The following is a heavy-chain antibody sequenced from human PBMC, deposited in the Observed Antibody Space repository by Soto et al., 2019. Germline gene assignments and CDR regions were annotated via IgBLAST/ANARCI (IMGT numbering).Heavy chain of an antibody. Sequence: PSETLSLTCAVSGGSISSGGYSWICIRQTPGKGLEWIGYIYYSGSTNYNPSLKSRVTISVDTSKNQFSLKLSSVAAADTAVYYCARDPRDGYNSPFDNRGQGTLVTLS. D-gene: IGHD5-12*01. J-gene: IGHJ4*02. CDR1: GGSISSGGYS. CDR3: ARDPRDGYNSPFDN. CDR2: IYYSGST. V-gene: IGHV4-30-2*05.